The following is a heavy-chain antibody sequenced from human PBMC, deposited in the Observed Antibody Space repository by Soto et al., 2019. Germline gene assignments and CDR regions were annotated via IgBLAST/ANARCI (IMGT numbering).Heavy chain of an antibody. CDR1: GGSIDGYN. J-gene: IGHJ6*02. D-gene: IGHD3-10*01. CDR2: VYYNGGS. Sequence: QVQLQESGPGLVKPSETLSLTCTVSGGSIDGYNCAWIRQPPGKALEWVGYVYYNGGSSYNPSLKRRVTLSMDAPKGQFSLQLRSVTAADTAVYYCARQGIGNLHGLVDVWGRGTTVTVSS. V-gene: IGHV4-59*08. CDR3: ARQGIGNLHGLVDV.